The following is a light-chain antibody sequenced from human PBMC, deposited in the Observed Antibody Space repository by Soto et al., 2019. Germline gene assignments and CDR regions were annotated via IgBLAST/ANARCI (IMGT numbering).Light chain of an antibody. Sequence: EIVLTQSPATLSLSPGERATLSCRASQSVSSYLAWYHQKHGQAPRLLIYDASNRATGIPARFSGSGSGTDFTLTISSLEPEDFAVYYCQQRGNWPLTFGGGTKVEI. CDR1: QSVSSY. V-gene: IGKV3-11*01. J-gene: IGKJ4*01. CDR2: DAS. CDR3: QQRGNWPLT.